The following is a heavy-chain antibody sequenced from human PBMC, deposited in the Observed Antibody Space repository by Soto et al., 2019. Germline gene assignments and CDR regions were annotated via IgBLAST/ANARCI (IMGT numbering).Heavy chain of an antibody. CDR1: GGSISSSTYF. Sequence: SETLSLTCTVSGGSISSSTYFWGWIRQPPGKGLEWIGSFYSGGSAYYSPSLKSRGSLSLDTSKNQFALKVASVTAADTAVYYCVTPVRLGWYFQYSGRGTLVTV. CDR3: VTPVRLGWYFQY. J-gene: IGHJ1*01. V-gene: IGHV4-39*01. D-gene: IGHD6-19*01. CDR2: FYSGGSA.